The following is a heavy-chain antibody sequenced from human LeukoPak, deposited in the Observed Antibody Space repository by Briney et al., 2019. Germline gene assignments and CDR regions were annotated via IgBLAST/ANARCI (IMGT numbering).Heavy chain of an antibody. V-gene: IGHV1-18*01. D-gene: IGHD1-1*01. CDR2: ISAYNGNT. CDR1: GGTFSSYG. Sequence: ASVKVSCKASGGTFSSYGISWVRQAPGQGLEWMGWISAYNGNTNYAQKLQGRVTMTTDTSTSTAYMELRSLRSDDTAVYYCARVDDNWKFDPWGQGTPVTVSS. J-gene: IGHJ5*02. CDR3: ARVDDNWKFDP.